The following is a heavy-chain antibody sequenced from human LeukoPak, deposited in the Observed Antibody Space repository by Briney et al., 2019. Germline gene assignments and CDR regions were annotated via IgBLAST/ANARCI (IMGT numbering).Heavy chain of an antibody. V-gene: IGHV1-69*04. J-gene: IGHJ5*02. D-gene: IGHD6-13*01. CDR1: GGTFSSYA. CDR3: ARVPRPGYSSSWANWFDP. Sequence: ASVKVSCTASGGTFSSYAISWVRQAPGQGLEWMGRIIPILGIANYAQKFQGRVTITADKSTSTAYMELSSLRSEDTAVYYCARVPRPGYSSSWANWFDPWGQGTLVTVSS. CDR2: IIPILGIA.